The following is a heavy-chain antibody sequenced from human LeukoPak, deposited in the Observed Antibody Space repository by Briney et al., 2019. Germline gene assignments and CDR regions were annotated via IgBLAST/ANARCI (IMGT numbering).Heavy chain of an antibody. V-gene: IGHV3-23*01. CDR1: GFTFSSYA. J-gene: IGHJ3*02. Sequence: PGGSLRLSCAASGFTFSSYAMSWVRQAPGKGLEWVSAISGSGGSTYYADSVKGRFTISRDNSKNTLYLQMNSLRAEDTAVYYCAKDWGCCSSTSCYKEDAFDIWGQGTMVTVSS. CDR2: ISGSGGST. CDR3: AKDWGCCSSTSCYKEDAFDI. D-gene: IGHD2-2*02.